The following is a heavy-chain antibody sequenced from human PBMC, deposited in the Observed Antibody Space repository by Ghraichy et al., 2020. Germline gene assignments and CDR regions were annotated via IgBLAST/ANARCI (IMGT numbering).Heavy chain of an antibody. V-gene: IGHV4-38-2*02. CDR3: AREIVGATIPTGVMDV. CDR2: IYHSGST. J-gene: IGHJ6*02. CDR1: GYSISSGYY. D-gene: IGHD1-26*01. Sequence: ETLSLTCAVSGYSISSGYYRGWIRQPPGKGLEWIGSIYHSGSTYYNPSLKSRVTISVDTSKNQFSLKLSSVTAADTAVYYCAREIVGATIPTGVMDVWGQGTTVTVSS.